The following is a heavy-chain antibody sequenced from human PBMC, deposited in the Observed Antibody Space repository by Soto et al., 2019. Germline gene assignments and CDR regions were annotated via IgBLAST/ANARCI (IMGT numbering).Heavy chain of an antibody. D-gene: IGHD3-10*01. CDR3: ARGNALDV. V-gene: IGHV6-1*01. J-gene: IGHJ3*01. CDR1: GDSVSSDITS. Sequence: QGQLQQSGPGLVKPSQTLSLTCAISGDSVSSDITSWNWIRQSPSRGLELLGGTYYRSKWFHDYAASMKSPITINPDTSKTQLSLELNSITPEYTAVYYCARGNALDVWGLGTVVTVSS. CDR2: TYYRSKWFH.